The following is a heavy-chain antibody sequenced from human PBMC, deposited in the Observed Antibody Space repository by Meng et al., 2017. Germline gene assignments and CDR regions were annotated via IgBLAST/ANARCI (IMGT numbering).Heavy chain of an antibody. D-gene: IGHD2-2*01. CDR3: ARGRRKNQLLWNSNWFDP. CDR2: ISSSGSTI. Sequence: QVLLVESGGGLGKAGGSLRLSCAASGFTFSDYYMSWIRQAPGKGLEWVSYISSSGSTIYYADSVKGRFTISRDNAKNSLYLQMNSLRAEDTAVYYCARGRRKNQLLWNSNWFDPWGQGTLVTVSS. V-gene: IGHV3-11*01. J-gene: IGHJ5*02. CDR1: GFTFSDYY.